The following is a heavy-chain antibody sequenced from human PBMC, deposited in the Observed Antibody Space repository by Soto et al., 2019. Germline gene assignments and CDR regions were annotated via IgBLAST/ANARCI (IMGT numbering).Heavy chain of an antibody. J-gene: IGHJ6*02. CDR2: IAYSGNT. Sequence: PSETLSLTCTVSGGSISSGNYYWSWIRQHPXKGLEWIGYIAYSGNTYYNPSLKSRVTISVDRSKNQFSLNLSSVTAADTAIYYCARESGGYDSSTRYGLDVWGQGTTVTVSS. V-gene: IGHV4-31*03. D-gene: IGHD6-25*01. CDR1: GGSISSGNYY. CDR3: ARESGGYDSSTRYGLDV.